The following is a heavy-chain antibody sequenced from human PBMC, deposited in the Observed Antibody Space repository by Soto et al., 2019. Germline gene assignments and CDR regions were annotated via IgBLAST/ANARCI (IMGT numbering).Heavy chain of an antibody. CDR3: ARVIAAAVDFDY. CDR1: GYTLTSMG. V-gene: IGHV1-18*01. CDR2: ISAYNGNT. Sequence: QVQLVQSGAGVKKLGPSLKVSGKASGYTLTSMGISWLRRAPGQGLEWRGWISAYNGNTNYAQKLQGRVTMTTDTSTSTAYMELRSLRSDDTAVYYCARVIAAAVDFDYWGQGTLVTVSS. J-gene: IGHJ4*02. D-gene: IGHD6-13*01.